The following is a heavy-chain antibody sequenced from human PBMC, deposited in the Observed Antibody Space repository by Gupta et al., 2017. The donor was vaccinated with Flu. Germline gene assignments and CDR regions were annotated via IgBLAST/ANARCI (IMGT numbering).Heavy chain of an antibody. V-gene: IGHV1-69*02. D-gene: IGHD2-2*01. CDR3: TRNTVEGYCSTTGCPFDY. CDR1: GGAFSRYT. J-gene: IGHJ4*02. Sequence: QVQLVQAGAEVKKPGSSVKVACRAGGAFSRYTFNWVRQAPGQGLEWMGRIIPNIGLANYAQKFQDRVTITADKSTSTAYMEMNSLKSEDTAVYYCTRNTVEGYCSTTGCPFDYWGQGTLVTVSS. CDR2: IIPNIGLA.